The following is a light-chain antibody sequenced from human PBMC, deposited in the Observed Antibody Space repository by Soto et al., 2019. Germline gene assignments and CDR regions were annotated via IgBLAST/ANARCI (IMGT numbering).Light chain of an antibody. V-gene: IGKV1-5*03. CDR3: QQYSDNWT. J-gene: IGKJ1*01. Sequence: DIQMTQSPSTLSASVGDRVTITCRASQRISSWLAWYQQKPGTAPKLLIYKASTLQSGVPSRFSGSGSGTEFTLTISSLQPDDFANYYCQQYSDNWTFGQGTKVEIK. CDR1: QRISSW. CDR2: KAS.